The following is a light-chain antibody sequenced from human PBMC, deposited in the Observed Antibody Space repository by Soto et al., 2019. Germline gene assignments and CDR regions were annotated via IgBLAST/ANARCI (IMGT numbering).Light chain of an antibody. V-gene: IGKV3-20*01. Sequence: VVMTQSPATLSVSPWERATLSCTASQSVISNVAWYQQKLGQAPRLLIYSASSRATGIPDRFSGSGSGTDSPLTISRLAPEDFVVYYCQQYGSSLTFGPGTKVDIK. CDR3: QQYGSSLT. J-gene: IGKJ3*01. CDR1: QSVISN. CDR2: SAS.